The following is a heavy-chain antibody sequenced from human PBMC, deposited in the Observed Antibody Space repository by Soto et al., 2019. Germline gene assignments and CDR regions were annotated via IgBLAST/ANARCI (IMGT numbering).Heavy chain of an antibody. CDR3: ASGNYLYYYYYMDV. J-gene: IGHJ6*03. CDR2: INHSGST. Sequence: SETLSLTCAVYGGSFSGYYWSWIRQPPGKGLEWIGEINHSGSTNYNPSLKSRVTISVDTSKNQFSLKLGSVTAADTAVYYCASGNYLYYYYYMDVWGKGTTVTVSS. CDR1: GGSFSGYY. V-gene: IGHV4-34*01. D-gene: IGHD1-7*01.